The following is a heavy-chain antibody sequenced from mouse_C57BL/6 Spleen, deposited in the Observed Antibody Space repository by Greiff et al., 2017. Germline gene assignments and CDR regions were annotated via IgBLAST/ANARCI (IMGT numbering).Heavy chain of an antibody. V-gene: IGHV6-3*01. Sequence: EVKLVESGGGLVQPGGSMKLSCVASGFTFSNYWMNWVRQSPEKGLEWVAQIRLKSDNYATHYAESVKGRFTISRDDSKSSVYLQMNNLRAEDTGIYYCTGFYCCGSSCYWYFDVWGTGTTVTVSS. J-gene: IGHJ1*03. CDR2: IRLKSDNYAT. CDR1: GFTFSNYW. CDR3: TGFYCCGSSCYWYFDV. D-gene: IGHD1-1*01.